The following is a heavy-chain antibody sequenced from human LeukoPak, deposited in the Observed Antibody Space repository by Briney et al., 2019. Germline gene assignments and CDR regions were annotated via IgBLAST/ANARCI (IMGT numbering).Heavy chain of an antibody. CDR2: FSSDGINK. J-gene: IGHJ4*02. V-gene: IGHV3-30-3*01. CDR3: ARASRYISSCFYFDY. CDR1: GFTFSDYP. Sequence: GRSLRLSCAASGFTFSDYPMHWFRQAPGKGLEWVAVFSSDGINKYYADSVEGRFTVSRDNSINTVYLQMKNIEKEDTAVYFCARASRYISSCFYFDYWGQGTLVTVSS. D-gene: IGHD6-13*01.